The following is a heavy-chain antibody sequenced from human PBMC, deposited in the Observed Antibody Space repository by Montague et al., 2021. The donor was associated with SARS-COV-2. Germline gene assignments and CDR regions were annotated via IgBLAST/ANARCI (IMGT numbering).Heavy chain of an antibody. Sequence: RLSCAASGFTFSNYDMNWVRQAPGKGTEWISYISTSAYTTSYAGSVKGRFTISRDNGKNSLYLQMNSLRVEDTAVYYCTRDYRSIVGDGLDIWGQGTKVTVSS. J-gene: IGHJ3*02. CDR3: TRDYRSIVGDGLDI. CDR1: GFTFSNYD. D-gene: IGHD3-16*02. CDR2: ISTSAYTT. V-gene: IGHV3-48*03.